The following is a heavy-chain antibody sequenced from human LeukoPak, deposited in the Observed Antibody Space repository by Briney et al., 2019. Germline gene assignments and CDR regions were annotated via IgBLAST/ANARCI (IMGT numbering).Heavy chain of an antibody. Sequence: PGGSLRLSCAASGFTFSSYAMSWVRQAPGKGLEWVSSITGNGRNTFYAGSVKGRFTISRDNSKNTLYLQMNSLRAEDTAVYYCAKNPGHNFPQSWGQGTLVTVTS. J-gene: IGHJ1*01. V-gene: IGHV3-23*01. CDR2: ITGNGRNT. CDR3: AKNPGHNFPQS. D-gene: IGHD1-20*01. CDR1: GFTFSSYA.